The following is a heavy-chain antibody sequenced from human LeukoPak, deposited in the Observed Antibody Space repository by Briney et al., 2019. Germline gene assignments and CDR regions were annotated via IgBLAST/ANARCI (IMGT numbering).Heavy chain of an antibody. Sequence: GGSLRLSCAASGFIFSSYGMHWVRQAPGKGLEWVAVMWYDGSKNYYADSVKGRFTISRDNSKNTLYLQMKTLRAEDTAVYYCARNGGSGSWNYYGLDVWGQGTTVTVSS. D-gene: IGHD3-10*01. CDR3: ARNGGSGSWNYYGLDV. V-gene: IGHV3-33*01. CDR1: GFIFSSYG. J-gene: IGHJ6*02. CDR2: MWYDGSKN.